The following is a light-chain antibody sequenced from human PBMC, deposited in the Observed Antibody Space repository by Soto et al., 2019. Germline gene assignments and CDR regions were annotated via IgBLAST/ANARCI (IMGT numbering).Light chain of an antibody. J-gene: IGKJ5*01. CDR1: QNIGSF. CDR3: QQGSTTPIT. CDR2: SAF. V-gene: IGKV1-39*01. Sequence: DIQMTQSPSSLSASIGDRVTITCRASQNIGSFLNWYQQKPGKAPRLLVYSAFRIRSGVPSRFNASGSGTDFTLSISSLQPEDFSTYYCQQGSTTPITFGLGTRLEIK.